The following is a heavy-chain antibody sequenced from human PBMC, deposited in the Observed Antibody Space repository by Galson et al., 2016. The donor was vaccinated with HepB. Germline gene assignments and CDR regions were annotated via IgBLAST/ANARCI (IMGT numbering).Heavy chain of an antibody. CDR1: GFTISSHA. Sequence: SLSVSCAASGFTISSHAMSWVRQAPGKGLEWVSVISAASNTYYTDSVKGRFTISRDNSKTTLYLEMNSLRVEDTAVYFCANYLGYGSGRPGYFHSWGQGTLVTVSP. D-gene: IGHD3-10*01. V-gene: IGHV3-23*01. J-gene: IGHJ4*02. CDR3: ANYLGYGSGRPGYFHS. CDR2: ISAASNT.